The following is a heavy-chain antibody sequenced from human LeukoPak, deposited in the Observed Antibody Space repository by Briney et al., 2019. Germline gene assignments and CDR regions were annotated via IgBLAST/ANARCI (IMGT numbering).Heavy chain of an antibody. V-gene: IGHV3-23*01. CDR2: ISGSGGST. CDR1: GFTFSSYG. CDR3: AKSGRGYCSGGSCPYYFDY. Sequence: GGSLRLSCAASGFTFSSYGMSWVRQAPGKGLEWVSAISGSGGSTYYADSVKGRFTISRDNSKNTLYLQMNSLRAEDTAVYYCAKSGRGYCSGGSCPYYFDYWGQGTLVTVSS. J-gene: IGHJ4*02. D-gene: IGHD2-15*01.